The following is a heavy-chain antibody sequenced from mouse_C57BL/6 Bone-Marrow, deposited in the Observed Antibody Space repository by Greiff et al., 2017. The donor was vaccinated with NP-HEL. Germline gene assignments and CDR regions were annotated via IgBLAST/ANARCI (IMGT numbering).Heavy chain of an antibody. Sequence: QVQLKQPGAELVKPGASVKLSCKASGYTFTSYWMHWVKQRPGQGLEWIGMIHPNSGSTNYNEKFKSKATLTVDKSSSTDYMQHSSRTSEDSAVYYCARLRPWYFDVGCTGTTVTVSS. CDR3: ARLRPWYFDV. J-gene: IGHJ1*03. CDR1: GYTFTSYW. D-gene: IGHD2-12*01. V-gene: IGHV1-64*01. CDR2: IHPNSGST.